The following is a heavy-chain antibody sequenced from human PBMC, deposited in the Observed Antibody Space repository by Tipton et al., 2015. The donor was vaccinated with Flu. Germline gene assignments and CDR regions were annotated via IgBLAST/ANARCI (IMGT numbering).Heavy chain of an antibody. CDR1: GFTFSRYA. CDR3: ARGPLPDSNWYNGMDV. CDR2: LSGGGGGA. J-gene: IGHJ6*02. D-gene: IGHD6-13*01. Sequence: SLRLSCAASGFTFSRYAMSWVRQAPGKGLEWVSFLSGGGGGAKYADSVKGRFTISRDNAKNTLYLQMNSLRVGDTAVYYCARGPLPDSNWYNGMDVWGQGTTVTVSS. V-gene: IGHV3-23*01.